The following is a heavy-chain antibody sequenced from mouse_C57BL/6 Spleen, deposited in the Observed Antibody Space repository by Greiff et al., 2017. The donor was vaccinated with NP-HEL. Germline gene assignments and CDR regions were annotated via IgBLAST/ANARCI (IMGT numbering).Heavy chain of an antibody. CDR3: AREGATGTRTYYYAMDY. D-gene: IGHD1-1*01. V-gene: IGHV1-61*01. CDR2: IYPSDSET. J-gene: IGHJ4*01. CDR1: GYTFTSYW. Sequence: QVQLQQPGAELVRPGSSVKLSCKASGYTFTSYWMDWVKQRPGQGLEWIGNIYPSDSETHYNQKFKDKATLTVDKSSSTAYMQLSSLTSEDSAVYYWAREGATGTRTYYYAMDYWGQGTSVTVSS.